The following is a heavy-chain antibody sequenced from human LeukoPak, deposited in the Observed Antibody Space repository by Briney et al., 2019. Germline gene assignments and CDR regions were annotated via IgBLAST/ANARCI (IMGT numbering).Heavy chain of an antibody. CDR3: ARDLLVRGVNYYYYYYGMDV. J-gene: IGHJ6*02. D-gene: IGHD3-10*01. CDR2: IWYDGSNK. V-gene: IGHV3-33*01. CDR1: GFTSSSYG. Sequence: PGRSLRLSCAASGFTSSSYGMHWVRQAPGKGLEWVAVIWYDGSNKYYADSVKGRFTISRDNSKNTLYLQMNSLRAEDTAVYYCARDLLVRGVNYYYYYYGMDVWGQGTTVTVSS.